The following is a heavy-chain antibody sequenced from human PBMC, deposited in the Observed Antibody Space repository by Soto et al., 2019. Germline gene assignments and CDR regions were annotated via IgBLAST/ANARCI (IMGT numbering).Heavy chain of an antibody. CDR3: ARDRAAGGY. J-gene: IGHJ4*02. D-gene: IGHD6-13*01. Sequence: GGSLRLSCAASGFPFSNYEMNRVRQAPGKGLEWVAYISSGGSTVHYADSVRGRFTVSRDNARNSLYLQMNTLRVEDTALYYCARDRAAGGYWGQGTLVTVSS. V-gene: IGHV3-48*03. CDR1: GFPFSNYE. CDR2: ISSGGSTV.